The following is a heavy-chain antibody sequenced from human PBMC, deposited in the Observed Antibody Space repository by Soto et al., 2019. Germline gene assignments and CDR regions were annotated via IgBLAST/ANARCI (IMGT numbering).Heavy chain of an antibody. CDR3: ARGETLGDFDY. V-gene: IGHV1-69*05. CDR1: GGTFSSYA. J-gene: IGHJ4*02. Sequence: SVKVSCKASGGTFSSYAISWVRQAPGQGLEWMGWIIAIFGKANYAQKFQGRVTMTTGTSTSTAYMELRSLRSDDTAVYYCARGETLGDFDYWGQGTLVTVSS. CDR2: IIAIFGKA.